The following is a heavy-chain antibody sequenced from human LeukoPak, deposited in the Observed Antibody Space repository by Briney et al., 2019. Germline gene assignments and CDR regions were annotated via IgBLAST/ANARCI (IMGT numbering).Heavy chain of an antibody. Sequence: GGSLRLTCAASGFTFDDYGMSWVRQAPGKGLEWVSGINWNGGSTGYADSVKGRFTISRDNAKNSLYLQMNSLRAEDTALYYCARDSYSGSYSYFDYWGQGTLVTVSS. CDR2: INWNGGST. J-gene: IGHJ4*02. D-gene: IGHD1-26*01. CDR1: GFTFDDYG. CDR3: ARDSYSGSYSYFDY. V-gene: IGHV3-20*04.